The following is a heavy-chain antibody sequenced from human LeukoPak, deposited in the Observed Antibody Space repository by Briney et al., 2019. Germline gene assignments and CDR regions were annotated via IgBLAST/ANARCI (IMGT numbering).Heavy chain of an antibody. Sequence: SETLSLTCTVSGGSISSSSYYWGWIRQPPGKGLEWIGSIYYSGSTYYNPSLKSRVTISVDTSKNQFSLKLSSVTAADTAVYYCARLAGEINFDYWGQGTLVTVSS. CDR2: IYYSGST. V-gene: IGHV4-39*01. D-gene: IGHD4-17*01. J-gene: IGHJ4*02. CDR1: GGSISSSSYY. CDR3: ARLAGEINFDY.